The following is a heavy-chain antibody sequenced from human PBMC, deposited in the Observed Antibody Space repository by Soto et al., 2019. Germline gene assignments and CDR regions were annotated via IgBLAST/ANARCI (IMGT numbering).Heavy chain of an antibody. J-gene: IGHJ4*02. CDR3: ARGRIYYGLFDY. CDR2: IYYSGST. D-gene: IGHD3-10*01. V-gene: IGHV4-59*01. CDR1: GGSIGSYC. Sequence: ASETLSLTCTVSGGSIGSYCWNWIRQSPGKGLEWIGYIYYSGSTNSNPSLKSRVTISIATSKNQFSLRLSSVTAEDTAVYYCARGRIYYGLFDYWGQGSQVTVSS.